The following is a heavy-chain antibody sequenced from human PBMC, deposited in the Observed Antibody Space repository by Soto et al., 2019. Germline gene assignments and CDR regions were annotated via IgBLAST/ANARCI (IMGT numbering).Heavy chain of an antibody. CDR2: IYPGDSDT. V-gene: IGHV5-51*01. CDR3: ARQDTAMVYDAFDI. Sequence: GSLKISCKGSGYSFTSYWIGWVRQMPGKGLEWMGIIYPGDSDTRYSPSFQGQVTISADKSISTAYLQWGSLKASDTAMYYCARQDTAMVYDAFDIWGQGTMVTVSS. CDR1: GYSFTSYW. J-gene: IGHJ3*02. D-gene: IGHD5-18*01.